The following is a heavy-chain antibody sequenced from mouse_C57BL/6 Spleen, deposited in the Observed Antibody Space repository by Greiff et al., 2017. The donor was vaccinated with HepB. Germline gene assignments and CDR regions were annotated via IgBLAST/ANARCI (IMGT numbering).Heavy chain of an antibody. V-gene: IGHV1-19*01. CDR2: INPYNGGT. Sequence: EVQLQQSGPVLVKPGASVKMSCKASGYTFTDYYMNWVKQSHGKSLEWIGVINPYNGGTSYNQKFKGKAKLTVDKSSSTAYMELNSLTSEDSAVYYCARKNYGSSFDYWGQGTTLTVSS. CDR1: GYTFTDYY. J-gene: IGHJ2*01. CDR3: ARKNYGSSFDY. D-gene: IGHD1-1*01.